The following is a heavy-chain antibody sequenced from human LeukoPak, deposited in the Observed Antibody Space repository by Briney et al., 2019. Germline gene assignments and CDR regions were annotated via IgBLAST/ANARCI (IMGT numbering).Heavy chain of an antibody. V-gene: IGHV3-23*01. CDR2: ISGSGGST. Sequence: GGSLRLSCAASGFTFSSYAMSWVRQAPGKGLEWVSAISGSGGSTYYADSVKGRFTISRDNSKNTLYLQMNSLRAEDTAAYYCAKRSRGIAVAGHFDYWGQGTLVTVSS. CDR1: GFTFSSYA. D-gene: IGHD6-19*01. J-gene: IGHJ4*02. CDR3: AKRSRGIAVAGHFDY.